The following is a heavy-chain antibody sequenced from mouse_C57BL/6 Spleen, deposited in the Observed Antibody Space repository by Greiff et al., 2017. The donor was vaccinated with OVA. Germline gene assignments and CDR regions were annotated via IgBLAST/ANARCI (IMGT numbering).Heavy chain of an antibody. CDR2: IDPETGGT. J-gene: IGHJ2*01. Sequence: QVQLKQSGAELVRPGASVTLSCKASGYTFTDYEMHWVKRTPVHGLEWIGAIDPETGGTAYNQKFKGKAILTADKSSSTAYMELRSLTSEDSAVYYCTRVTTVVEGFDYWGQGTTLTVSS. CDR1: GYTFTDYE. V-gene: IGHV1-15*01. CDR3: TRVTTVVEGFDY. D-gene: IGHD1-1*01.